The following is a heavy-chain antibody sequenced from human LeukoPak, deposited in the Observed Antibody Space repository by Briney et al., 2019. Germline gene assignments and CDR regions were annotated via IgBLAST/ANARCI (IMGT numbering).Heavy chain of an antibody. D-gene: IGHD3-9*01. CDR2: ISSSSSYI. CDR1: GFTFSSYS. J-gene: IGHJ4*02. CDR3: ARAPNPHYDILTGSSPPFYY. Sequence: PGGSLRLSCAASGFTFSSYSMNWVRQAPGKGLEWASSISSSSSYIYYADSVKGRFTISRDNAKNSLYLQMDSLRAEDTAVYYCARAPNPHYDILTGSSPPFYYWGQGTLVTVSS. V-gene: IGHV3-21*01.